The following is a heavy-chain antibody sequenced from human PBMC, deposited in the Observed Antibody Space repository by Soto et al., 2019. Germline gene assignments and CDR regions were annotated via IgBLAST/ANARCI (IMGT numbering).Heavy chain of an antibody. CDR2: IKSKTDGGTT. CDR1: GFTFSNAW. CDR3: TTDTPVAGITIFGVVISHRGFDL. Sequence: GGSLRLSCAASGFTFSNAWMSWVRQAPGKGLEWVGRIKSKTDGGTTDYAAPVKGRFTISRDDSKNTLYLQMNSLKTEDTAVYYCTTDTPVAGITIFGVVISHRGFDLWGQGNLVTFSS. J-gene: IGHJ5*02. D-gene: IGHD3-3*01. V-gene: IGHV3-15*01.